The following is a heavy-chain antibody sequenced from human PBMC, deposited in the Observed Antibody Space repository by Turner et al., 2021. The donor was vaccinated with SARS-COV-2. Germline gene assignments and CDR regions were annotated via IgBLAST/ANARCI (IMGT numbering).Heavy chain of an antibody. CDR3: ARHGFSGWDGGGMDV. V-gene: IGHV4-59*08. CDR2: IHYSGST. CDR1: GGSISSYY. D-gene: IGHD6-19*01. Sequence: QVQLQESCPGLVQPSETLSLTCTVSGGSISSYYWCWIRQPPGKGLEWIGYIHYSGSTNYNPSLKSRVTKSVDTSKNQFSLKLSSVTAADTAVYYCARHGFSGWDGGGMDVWGQGTTVTVSS. J-gene: IGHJ6*02.